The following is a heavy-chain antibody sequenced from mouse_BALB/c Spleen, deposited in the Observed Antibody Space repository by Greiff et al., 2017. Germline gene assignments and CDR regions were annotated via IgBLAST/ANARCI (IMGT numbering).Heavy chain of an antibody. CDR1: GYSFTGYN. V-gene: IGHV1-39*01. CDR3: ARRRNYRYDGGDYYAMDY. D-gene: IGHD2-14*01. Sequence: VHVKQSGPELEKPGASVKISCKASGYSFTGYNMNWVKQSNGKSLEWIGNIDPYYGGTSYNQKFKGKATLTVDKSSSTAYMQLKSLTSEDSAVYYCARRRNYRYDGGDYYAMDYWGQGTSVTVSS. J-gene: IGHJ4*01. CDR2: IDPYYGGT.